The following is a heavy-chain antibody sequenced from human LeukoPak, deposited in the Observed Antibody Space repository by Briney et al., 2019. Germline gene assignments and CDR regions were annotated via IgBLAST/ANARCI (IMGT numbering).Heavy chain of an antibody. J-gene: IGHJ4*02. CDR1: GFTFSNYA. D-gene: IGHD6-13*01. V-gene: IGHV3-23*01. CDR3: AKARSGSWTFDY. Sequence: GGSLRLSCAASGFTFSNYAMSWVRQAPGKGLEWVSSISSGGTSTYYTDSVKGRFTISRDNSENTLYLQMNSLRAEDTAVYYCAKARSGSWTFDYWGQGTLVTVSS. CDR2: ISSGGTST.